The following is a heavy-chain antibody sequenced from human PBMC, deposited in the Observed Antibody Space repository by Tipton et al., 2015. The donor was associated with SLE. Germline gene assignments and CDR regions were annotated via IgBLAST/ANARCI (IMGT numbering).Heavy chain of an antibody. CDR2: IYTSGST. CDR3: ARGDFWSGYHYYFDY. D-gene: IGHD3-3*01. Sequence: TLSLTCTVSGGSISSYYWSWIRQPAGKGLEWIGHIYTSGSTNYNPSLKSRVTISVDTSKNQYSLRLTSVTAADTAVYYCARGDFWSGYHYYFDYWGQGTLVTVSS. V-gene: IGHV4-4*07. J-gene: IGHJ4*02. CDR1: GGSISSYY.